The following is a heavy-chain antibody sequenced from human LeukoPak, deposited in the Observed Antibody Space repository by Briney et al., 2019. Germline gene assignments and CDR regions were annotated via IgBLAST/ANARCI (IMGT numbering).Heavy chain of an antibody. V-gene: IGHV3-30*03. CDR2: ISYDGSNK. Sequence: GGSLRLSCAASGFTFSSYGMHWVRQAPGKGLEWVAVISYDGSNKYYADSVKGRFTISRDNSKNTLYLQMNILRAEDTAVYSCAQYGDNWGQGTLVTVSS. CDR1: GFTFSSYG. J-gene: IGHJ4*02. CDR3: AQYGDN. D-gene: IGHD2-2*01.